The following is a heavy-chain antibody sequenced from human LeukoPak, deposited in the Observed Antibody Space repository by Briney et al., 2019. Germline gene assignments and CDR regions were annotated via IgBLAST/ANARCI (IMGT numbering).Heavy chain of an antibody. J-gene: IGHJ4*02. Sequence: KPSETLSLTCTVSGGSISSYYWSWIRQPPGKGLEWIGYIYYSGSTNYNPSLKSRVTISVDTSKNQFSLKLSSVTAADTAVYYCARSGGGWVDYWGQGTLVTVSS. CDR2: IYYSGST. CDR3: ARSGGGWVDY. D-gene: IGHD3-10*01. CDR1: GGSISSYY. V-gene: IGHV4-59*01.